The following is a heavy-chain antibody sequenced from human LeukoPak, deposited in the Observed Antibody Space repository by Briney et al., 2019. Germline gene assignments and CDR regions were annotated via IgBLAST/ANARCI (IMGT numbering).Heavy chain of an antibody. J-gene: IGHJ4*02. Sequence: ETLSLTCTVSGGSISIYYWSWIRQPPGKGLEWIGYTYNSGSTNYNPSLKSRVTISVDTSKNQFSLKLSSVTAADTAVYYCARARGYYYDSSAVISEYYFDYWGQGTLVTVSS. V-gene: IGHV4-59*01. CDR2: TYNSGST. CDR1: GGSISIYY. CDR3: ARARGYYYDSSAVISEYYFDY. D-gene: IGHD3-22*01.